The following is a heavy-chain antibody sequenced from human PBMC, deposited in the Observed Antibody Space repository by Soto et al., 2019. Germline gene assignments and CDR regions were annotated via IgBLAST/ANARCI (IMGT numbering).Heavy chain of an antibody. D-gene: IGHD6-13*01. V-gene: IGHV4-34*01. CDR1: GGSFSGYY. Sequence: QVQLQQWGAGLLKPSETLSLTCAVYGGSFSGYYWSWIRQPPGKGLEWIGEINHSGSNNYNPSLKSRVTISVDTSKNQFSLKLSSVTAADTAVYYCARTYSSSWSPFEYWGQGTLVTVSS. J-gene: IGHJ4*02. CDR2: INHSGSN. CDR3: ARTYSSSWSPFEY.